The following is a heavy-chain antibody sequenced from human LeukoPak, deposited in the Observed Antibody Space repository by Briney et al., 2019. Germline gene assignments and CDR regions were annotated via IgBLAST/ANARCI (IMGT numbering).Heavy chain of an antibody. Sequence: GRSLRLSCAASGFTFSSYAMHWVRQAPGKGLEWVALISYDGSNKYYADSVKGQFTISRDNSKNTLYLQLNSLRAEDTAVYYCARGDCSSTSCYEGGLHFYYYAMDVWGQGTTVTVSS. D-gene: IGHD2-2*01. CDR2: ISYDGSNK. J-gene: IGHJ6*02. V-gene: IGHV3-30-3*01. CDR3: ARGDCSSTSCYEGGLHFYYYAMDV. CDR1: GFTFSSYA.